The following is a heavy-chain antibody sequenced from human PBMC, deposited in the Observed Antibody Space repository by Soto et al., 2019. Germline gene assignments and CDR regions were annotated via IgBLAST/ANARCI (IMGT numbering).Heavy chain of an antibody. CDR3: ARPLWRDDYNWGYFDL. CDR2: ISYAGSNK. Sequence: QVQLVESGGGVVQPGRSLRLSCAASGFTFSSYAMHWVRQAPGKGLEWVAVISYAGSNKYYADSVKGRFTISRDNSKNTLLLQMNSLRAEDTAVYYCARPLWRDDYNWGYFDLWGRGTLVTVSS. V-gene: IGHV3-30-3*01. D-gene: IGHD4-4*01. CDR1: GFTFSSYA. J-gene: IGHJ2*01.